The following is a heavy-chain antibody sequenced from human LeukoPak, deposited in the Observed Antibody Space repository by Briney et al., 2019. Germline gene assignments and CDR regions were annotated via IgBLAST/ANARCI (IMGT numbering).Heavy chain of an antibody. V-gene: IGHV3-23*01. D-gene: IGHD6-19*01. CDR2: ISGSGGST. CDR3: AKDDGWYPLRGYFDY. CDR1: GFAFSSYA. Sequence: GGSLRLSCAASGFAFSSYAMSWVRQAPGKGLEWVSAISGSGGSTYYADSVKGRFTISRDNSKNTLYLQMNSLRAEDTAVYYCAKDDGWYPLRGYFDYWGQGTLVTISS. J-gene: IGHJ4*02.